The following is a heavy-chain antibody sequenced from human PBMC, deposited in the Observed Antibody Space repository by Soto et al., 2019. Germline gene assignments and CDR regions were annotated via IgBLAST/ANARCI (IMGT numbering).Heavy chain of an antibody. D-gene: IGHD1-26*01. J-gene: IGHJ4*02. CDR1: GGTFSSYA. Sequence: QVQLVQSGAEVKKPGSSVKVSCKASGGTFSSYAISWVRQSPGQGLEWMGVIIPIFGTTKHAQKFQGRVTITADESTSTAYMELSSLRSEDTAVYYCARGWELPGYFDYWGQGTLVTVSS. CDR3: ARGWELPGYFDY. CDR2: IIPIFGTT. V-gene: IGHV1-69*12.